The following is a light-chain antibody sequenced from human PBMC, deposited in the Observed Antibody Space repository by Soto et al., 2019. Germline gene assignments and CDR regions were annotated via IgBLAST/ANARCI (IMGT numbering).Light chain of an antibody. CDR1: QSVGGN. V-gene: IGKV3-20*01. CDR3: QHYAAAPIT. CDR2: GAS. Sequence: TVLTQSPVTLSLSPGERATLSCRASQSVGGNLAWYQQKPGQAPKLLISGASSRAPGIPDRFSGSGSGADFTLSISRLEPEDFALYYCQHYAAAPITFGQGTRLDI. J-gene: IGKJ5*01.